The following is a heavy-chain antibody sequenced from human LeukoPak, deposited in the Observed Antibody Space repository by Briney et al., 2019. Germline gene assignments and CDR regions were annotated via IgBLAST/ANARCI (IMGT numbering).Heavy chain of an antibody. CDR1: GYTFTSYD. Sequence: ASVKVSCKASGYTFTSYDINWVRQATGQGLEWMGWMNPNSGNAGYAQKFQGRVSLTRNTSISTAYMELSSLRSEDTAVYYCAGGIVVVAATRLSTWGQGTLVTVSS. V-gene: IGHV1-8*01. CDR3: AGGIVVVAATRLST. J-gene: IGHJ5*02. D-gene: IGHD2-15*01. CDR2: MNPNSGNA.